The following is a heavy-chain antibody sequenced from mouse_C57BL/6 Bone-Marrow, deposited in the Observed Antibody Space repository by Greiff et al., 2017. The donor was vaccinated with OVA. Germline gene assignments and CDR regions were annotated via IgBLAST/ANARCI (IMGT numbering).Heavy chain of an antibody. CDR3: TTVKYYYAMDY. CDR2: IDPENGDT. J-gene: IGHJ4*01. V-gene: IGHV14-4*01. CDR1: GFNIKDDY. Sequence: VQLQQSGAELVRPGASVKLSCTASGFNIKDDYMHWVKQRPEQGLEWIGWIDPENGDTEYASKFQGKATITADTSSNTAYLQLSSLTSEDTAVDYCTTVKYYYAMDYWGQGTSVTVSS.